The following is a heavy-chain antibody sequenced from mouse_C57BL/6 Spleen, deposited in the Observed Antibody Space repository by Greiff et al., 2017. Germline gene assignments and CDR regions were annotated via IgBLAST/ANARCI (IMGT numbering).Heavy chain of an antibody. J-gene: IGHJ3*01. CDR3: VTGTGTY. Sequence: EVQRVESGGGLVKPGGSLKLSCAASGFTFSSYAMSWVRQTPEKRLEWVATISDGGSYTYYPDNVKGRFTISRDNAKNNLYLQMSHLKSEDTAMYYCVTGTGTYWGQGTLVTVSA. CDR1: GFTFSSYA. CDR2: ISDGGSYT. D-gene: IGHD4-1*01. V-gene: IGHV5-4*01.